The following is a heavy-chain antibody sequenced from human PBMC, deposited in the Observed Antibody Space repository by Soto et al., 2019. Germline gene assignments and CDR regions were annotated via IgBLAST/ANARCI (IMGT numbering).Heavy chain of an antibody. D-gene: IGHD1-1*01. Sequence: GGSRRVAGGACGWRLSSGARNWVRQAPGKGLEWVSVISGSGGSTYYADSVKGRFTISRDNSKNTLYLQMNSLGAEDTAVYYCAKRATGTYFDYWGQGT. J-gene: IGHJ4*02. V-gene: IGHV3-23*01. CDR1: GWRLSSGA. CDR3: AKRATGTYFDY. CDR2: ISGSGGST.